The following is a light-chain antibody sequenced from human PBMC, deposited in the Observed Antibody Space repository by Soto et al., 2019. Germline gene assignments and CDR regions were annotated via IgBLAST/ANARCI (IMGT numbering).Light chain of an antibody. CDR3: QQRANSPPWT. Sequence: EIVLTQSPATLSLSPGEGASLSCRASQNISTYLAWYQQRPGQAPRLLIYGVSKRAPAIPPRFSGSGSGTEFTLGVSGRETEDSATHYCQQRANSPPWTFGQVTRVELK. CDR2: GVS. V-gene: IGKV3-11*01. J-gene: IGKJ1*01. CDR1: QNISTY.